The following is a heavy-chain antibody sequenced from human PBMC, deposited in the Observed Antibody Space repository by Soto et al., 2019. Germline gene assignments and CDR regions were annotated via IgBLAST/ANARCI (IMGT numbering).Heavy chain of an antibody. Sequence: GASVKVSCKASGYTFTHFYITWVRQAPGQGLEWMGAISPHNFNTNYAQKFRGRVTLTTEKSTNTAYMDLRSLTSDDTAVYYCARDEGGYDILTGYYKAHHFDYSGQGVAVTVSS. D-gene: IGHD3-9*01. V-gene: IGHV1-18*01. J-gene: IGHJ4*02. CDR1: GYTFTHFY. CDR2: ISPHNFNT. CDR3: ARDEGGYDILTGYYKAHHFDY.